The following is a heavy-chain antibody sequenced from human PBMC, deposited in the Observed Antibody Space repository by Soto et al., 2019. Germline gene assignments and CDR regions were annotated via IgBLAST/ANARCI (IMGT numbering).Heavy chain of an antibody. CDR2: IYWEDDK. D-gene: IGHD6-13*01. Sequence: QITLKESGPTLVKPTQTLTLTCTFYGFSLSTSAVGVGWIRQPPGKALEWLAFIYWEDDKRYRPSLKPSLTIXXXTXQDQVVLAMTNIDPVDTATYYCAHMLVAGLTYYFDYWGQGTLVTVSS. V-gene: IGHV2-5*02. J-gene: IGHJ4*02. CDR3: AHMLVAGLTYYFDY. CDR1: GFSLSTSAVG.